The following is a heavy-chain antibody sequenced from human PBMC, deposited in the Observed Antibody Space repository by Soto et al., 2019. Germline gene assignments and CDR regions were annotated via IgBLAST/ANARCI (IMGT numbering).Heavy chain of an antibody. D-gene: IGHD6-13*01. CDR1: GGSISSSSFH. J-gene: IGHJ5*02. CDR3: ARRERAAGTDWWFDP. Sequence: QLQLQESGPGLVKPSETLSLTCTVSGGSISSSSFHWGWIRQPPGKGLERIGSIYYSGSTYYSPSLKSRVTISVDTDKNQFSLKLSSVTAADTAVYYCARRERAAGTDWWFDPWGQGTLVTVSS. CDR2: IYYSGST. V-gene: IGHV4-39*01.